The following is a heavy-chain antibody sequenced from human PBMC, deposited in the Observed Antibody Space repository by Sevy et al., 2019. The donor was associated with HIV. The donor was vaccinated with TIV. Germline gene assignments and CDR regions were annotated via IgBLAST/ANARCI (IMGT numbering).Heavy chain of an antibody. V-gene: IGHV4-39*01. J-gene: IGHJ3*02. CDR2: IYYSGSV. CDR3: ARGERTNIIVNTFDM. CDR1: GVSLSNNNYY. Sequence: SETLSLTCPVVGVSLSNNNYYWGWIRQPPGKGLEWIGSIYYSGSVYYNPSLKSRVSISVDMSRHQFSLNLASVTAADTAKYYCARGERTNIIVNTFDMWGQGTMVTVSS. D-gene: IGHD2-8*01.